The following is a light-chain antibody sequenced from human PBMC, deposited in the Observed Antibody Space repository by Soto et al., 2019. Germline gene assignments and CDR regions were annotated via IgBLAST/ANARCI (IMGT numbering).Light chain of an antibody. CDR2: DAS. J-gene: IGKJ2*02. Sequence: DIPMTQSPSSLSASVGDRVTITCQASQDISNYLNWYQQKPGKAPKLLIYDASNLETGVPSRFSGSGSGTDFTFTISSLQPEDIATYYCQQYDNLPGTFGQGTKLEIK. CDR3: QQYDNLPGT. CDR1: QDISNY. V-gene: IGKV1-33*01.